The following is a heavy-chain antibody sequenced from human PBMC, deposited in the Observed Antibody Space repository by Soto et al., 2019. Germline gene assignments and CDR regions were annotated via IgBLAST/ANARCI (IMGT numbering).Heavy chain of an antibody. Sequence: SETLYLTCTVSGGSISSGDYYWSWIRQPPGKGLEWIGYIYYSGSTYHNPSLKSRVTISVDTSKNQSSLKLSSVTAADTAVYYCARGRYYETGYWGQGTLVTVSS. CDR2: IYYSGST. J-gene: IGHJ4*02. V-gene: IGHV4-30-4*01. CDR3: ARGRYYETGY. D-gene: IGHD3-22*01. CDR1: GGSISSGDYY.